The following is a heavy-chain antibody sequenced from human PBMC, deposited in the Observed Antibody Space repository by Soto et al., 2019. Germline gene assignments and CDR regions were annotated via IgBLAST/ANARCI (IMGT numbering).Heavy chain of an antibody. CDR2: MYYSGST. D-gene: IGHD3-22*01. J-gene: IGHJ4*02. V-gene: IGHV4-59*01. Sequence: SETLSLTCTVSGGSISSYYWSWIRQPPGKGLEWIGYMYYSGSTNYNPSLKSRVTISVDTSKNQFPLKLSSVTAADTAVYYCGGKNYDSSGYFDYWGQGTLVTVSS. CDR1: GGSISSYY. CDR3: GGKNYDSSGYFDY.